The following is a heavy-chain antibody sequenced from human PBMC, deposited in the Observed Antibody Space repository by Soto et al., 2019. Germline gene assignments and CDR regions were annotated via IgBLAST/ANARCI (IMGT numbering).Heavy chain of an antibody. Sequence: GGSLRLSCAASGFTFSSYGMHWVRQAPGKGLEWVAVISYDGSNKYYADSVKGRFTISRDNSKNTLYLQMNSLRAEDTAVYYCAKGFSYLLAARPDSLDYWGQGTLVTVSS. CDR2: ISYDGSNK. CDR3: AKGFSYLLAARPDSLDY. J-gene: IGHJ4*02. V-gene: IGHV3-30*18. D-gene: IGHD6-6*01. CDR1: GFTFSSYG.